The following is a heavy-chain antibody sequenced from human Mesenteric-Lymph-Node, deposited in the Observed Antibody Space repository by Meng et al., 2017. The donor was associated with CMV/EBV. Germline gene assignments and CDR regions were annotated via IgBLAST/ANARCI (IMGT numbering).Heavy chain of an antibody. J-gene: IGHJ6*02. CDR3: ARGEYYDFWSGYFPYYYYYGMDV. D-gene: IGHD3-3*01. Sequence: GGSLRLSCAASGFTFSSYWMHWVRQAPGKGLVWVSRINSDGSSTSYADSVKGRFTISRDNAKNTLYLQMNSLRAEDTAVYYCARGEYYDFWSGYFPYYYYYGMDVWGRGTTVTVSS. V-gene: IGHV3-74*01. CDR1: GFTFSSYW. CDR2: INSDGSST.